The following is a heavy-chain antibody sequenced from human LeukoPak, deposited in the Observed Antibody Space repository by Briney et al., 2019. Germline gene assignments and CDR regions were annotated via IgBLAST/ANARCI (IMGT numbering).Heavy chain of an antibody. CDR2: ISSNGGST. J-gene: IGHJ4*02. CDR1: GFTFSSYV. V-gene: IGHV3-64D*06. D-gene: IGHD2-15*01. Sequence: GGSLRLSCSASGFTFSSYVMHWVRQVPGKGPEYVSAISSNGGSTYYADSVRGRFTISRDNSKNTLHLQMSSLRAEDTAVYYCATGSYCSGGSCYSDWGQGTLVTVSS. CDR3: ATGSYCSGGSCYSD.